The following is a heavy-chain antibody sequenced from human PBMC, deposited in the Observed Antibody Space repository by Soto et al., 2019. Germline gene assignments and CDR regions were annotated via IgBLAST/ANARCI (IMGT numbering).Heavy chain of an antibody. CDR3: ARDASIAAAGTNFDY. CDR1: GYTFINFD. Sequence: ASVKVSCKASGYTFINFDISWVRQAAGQGLEWLGWMNPGSGKTGYASKFQGRVAMTRDASTGTSHLELSSLTSDDTAVYYCARDASIAAAGTNFDYWGQGTLVTVSS. V-gene: IGHV1-8*02. J-gene: IGHJ4*02. D-gene: IGHD6-13*01. CDR2: MNPGSGKT.